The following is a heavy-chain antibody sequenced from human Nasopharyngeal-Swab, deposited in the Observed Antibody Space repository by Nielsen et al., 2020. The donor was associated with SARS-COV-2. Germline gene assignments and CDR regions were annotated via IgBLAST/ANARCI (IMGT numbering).Heavy chain of an antibody. V-gene: IGHV4-4*07. CDR3: ARDIGVGLLDAFDI. Sequence: SETLSLTCTVSGGSISSYYWSWIRQPAGKGLEWIGRIYTSGSTNYNPSLKSRVTISVDTSKNQFSLKLSSVTAADTAVYYCARDIGVGLLDAFDIWGQGTMVTVSS. D-gene: IGHD2/OR15-2a*01. J-gene: IGHJ3*02. CDR1: GGSISSYY. CDR2: IYTSGST.